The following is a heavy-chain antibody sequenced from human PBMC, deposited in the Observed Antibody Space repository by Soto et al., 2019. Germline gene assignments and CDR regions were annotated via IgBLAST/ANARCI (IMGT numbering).Heavy chain of an antibody. Sequence: PGGSLRLSCAASGFTFGSYAMHWVRQAPAKGLEWVAVISYDGSNKYYADSVKGRFTISSDNSKNTLYLQMNSLRAEDKAVYYCARDPDSSSYYVFDYWGQGNLVTVSS. CDR3: ARDPDSSSYYVFDY. V-gene: IGHV3-30-3*01. CDR1: GFTFGSYA. D-gene: IGHD3-22*01. J-gene: IGHJ4*02. CDR2: ISYDGSNK.